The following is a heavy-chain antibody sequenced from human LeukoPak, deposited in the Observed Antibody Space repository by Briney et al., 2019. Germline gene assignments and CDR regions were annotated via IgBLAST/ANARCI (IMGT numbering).Heavy chain of an antibody. V-gene: IGHV1-46*01. CDR3: ARVEGPAFYCSSTSCYLDY. CDR1: GYAITNYY. Sequence: ASVKVSCKASGYAITNYYMHRVRQAPGQGLEWMGTIHPNGDSTTYAQKFQGRVTMTRDTSTSTVYMDLSSLRSDDTAVYYCARVEGPAFYCSSTSCYLDYWGQGTLVTVSS. J-gene: IGHJ4*02. CDR2: IHPNGDST. D-gene: IGHD2-2*01.